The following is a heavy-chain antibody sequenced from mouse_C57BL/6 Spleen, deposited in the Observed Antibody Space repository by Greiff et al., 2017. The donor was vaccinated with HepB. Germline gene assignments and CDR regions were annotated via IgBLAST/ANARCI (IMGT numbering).Heavy chain of an antibody. CDR3: ASYDGYYNYAMDY. CDR2: IHPSDSDT. D-gene: IGHD2-3*01. Sequence: QVQLKQPGAELVKPGASVKVSCKASGYTFTSYWMHWVKQRPGQGLEWIGRIHPSDSDTNYNQKFKGKATLTVDKSSSTAYMQLSSLTSEDSAVYYCASYDGYYNYAMDYWGQGTSVTVSS. J-gene: IGHJ4*01. V-gene: IGHV1-74*01. CDR1: GYTFTSYW.